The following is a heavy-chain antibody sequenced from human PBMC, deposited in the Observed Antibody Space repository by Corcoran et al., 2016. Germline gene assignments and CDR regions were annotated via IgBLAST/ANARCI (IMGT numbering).Heavy chain of an antibody. J-gene: IGHJ5*02. V-gene: IGHV3-74*03. D-gene: IGHD6-13*01. CDR1: GFTPSSYW. CDR2: IGNDGSAT. Sequence: EVHLVESGGGLVQPGGSLRISCAASGFTPSSYWMQWVRQAPGTGLVWVAHIGNDGSATAYADSVKGRFTVSRDNAKNTLDLQMNSLRDEDTAVYYCATSVYSRADSWGQGTLVTVSS. CDR3: ATSVYSRADS.